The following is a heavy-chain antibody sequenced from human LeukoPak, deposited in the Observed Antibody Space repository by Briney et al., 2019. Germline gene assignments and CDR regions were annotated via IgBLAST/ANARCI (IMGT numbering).Heavy chain of an antibody. CDR3: ARGVSSSVRLYYYYYYMDV. CDR1: GGSISSSSYY. V-gene: IGHV4-39*07. J-gene: IGHJ6*03. CDR2: IYYSGST. D-gene: IGHD6-13*01. Sequence: SETLSLTCTVSGGSISSSSYYWGWIRQPPGKGLEWIGSIYYSGSTYYNPSLKSRVTISVDTSKNQFSLKLSSVTAADTAVYYCARGVSSSVRLYYYYYYMDVWGKGTTVTVSS.